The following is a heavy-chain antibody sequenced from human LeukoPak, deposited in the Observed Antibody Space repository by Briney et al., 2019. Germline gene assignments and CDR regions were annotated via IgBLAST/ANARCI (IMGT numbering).Heavy chain of an antibody. D-gene: IGHD4-17*01. Sequence: PGGSLRLSCAASGFTFSIYVMSWVRQAPGKGLEWVSALSGRGGNSYYADSVKGRFTISRDNSKNTLYLQMNSLRAEDTAVYYCARDYGDYVFDYWGQGTLVTVSS. CDR2: LSGRGGNS. J-gene: IGHJ4*02. CDR1: GFTFSIYV. V-gene: IGHV3-23*01. CDR3: ARDYGDYVFDY.